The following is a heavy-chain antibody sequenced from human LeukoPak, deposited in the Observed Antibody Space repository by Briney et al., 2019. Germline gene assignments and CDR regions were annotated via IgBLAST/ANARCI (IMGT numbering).Heavy chain of an antibody. D-gene: IGHD2-2*01. V-gene: IGHV6-1*01. Sequence: SQTLSLTCAISGDSVSSNSVTWNWIRQSPSRGLEWLGRTYYRSTWYNDYAVFVRGRITVNPDTSKNQFSLHLNSVTPEDTAVYYCARRLTQYDCFDPWGQGILVTVSS. CDR2: TYYRSTWYN. CDR1: GDSVSSNSVT. J-gene: IGHJ5*02. CDR3: ARRLTQYDCFDP.